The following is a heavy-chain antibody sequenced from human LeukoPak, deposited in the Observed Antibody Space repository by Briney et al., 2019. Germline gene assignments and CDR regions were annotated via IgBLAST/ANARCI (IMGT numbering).Heavy chain of an antibody. D-gene: IGHD3-22*01. CDR1: GGSFSGYY. CDR3: ARGVNKGYYYDSSGYYSKPTFDY. CDR2: IHHSGST. Sequence: KPSETLSLTCALDGGSFSGYYWSWIRQPPERGLEWIGEIHHSGSTNYNPSLKSRVTISVDTSKNQFSLKLSSVTAADTAVYYCARGVNKGYYYDSSGYYSKPTFDYWGQGTLVTVSS. V-gene: IGHV4-34*01. J-gene: IGHJ4*02.